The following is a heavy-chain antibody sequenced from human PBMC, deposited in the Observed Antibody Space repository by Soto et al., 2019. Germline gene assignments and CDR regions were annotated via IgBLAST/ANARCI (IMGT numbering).Heavy chain of an antibody. CDR2: IRSKANSYAT. CDR3: FTVAAHDAFDI. CDR1: GFTFSGSA. Sequence: EVQLVESGGGLVQPGGSLKLSCAASGFTFSGSAMHWVRQASGKGLEWVGRIRSKANSYATAYAASVKGRFTISGDDSKNTAYLQMNSLKTEDTAVYYCFTVAAHDAFDIWGQGTMVTVSS. D-gene: IGHD2-15*01. V-gene: IGHV3-73*01. J-gene: IGHJ3*02.